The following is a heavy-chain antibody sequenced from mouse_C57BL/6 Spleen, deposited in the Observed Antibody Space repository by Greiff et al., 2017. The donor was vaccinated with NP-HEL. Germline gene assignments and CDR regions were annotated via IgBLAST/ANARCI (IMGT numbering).Heavy chain of an antibody. Sequence: VQLQQSGAELVKPGASVKLSCKASGYTFTSYWMHWVKQRPGQGLEWIGMIHPNSGSTNYNEKFKSKATLTVDISSSTAYMQLSSLTSEDSAVYYCARSSPDGYYGYYFDYWGQGTTLTVSS. D-gene: IGHD2-3*01. CDR3: ARSSPDGYYGYYFDY. V-gene: IGHV1-64*01. CDR1: GYTFTSYW. J-gene: IGHJ2*01. CDR2: IHPNSGST.